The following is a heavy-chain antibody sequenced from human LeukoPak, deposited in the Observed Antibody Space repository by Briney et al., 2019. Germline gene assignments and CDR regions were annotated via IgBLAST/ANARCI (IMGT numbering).Heavy chain of an antibody. CDR1: GFTFSTYG. CDR3: ARGLPSSTRTYNWFDP. J-gene: IGHJ5*02. D-gene: IGHD2-2*01. V-gene: IGHV3-30*02. Sequence: GGSLRLSCAASGFTFSTYGMHWVRQAPGKGLEWVAFIHYDGGNEYNGDSVKGRFTISRDNSKNTLYLQMNSLRPEDTAVYYRARGLPSSTRTYNWFDPWVPGTLVTVSS. CDR2: IHYDGGNE.